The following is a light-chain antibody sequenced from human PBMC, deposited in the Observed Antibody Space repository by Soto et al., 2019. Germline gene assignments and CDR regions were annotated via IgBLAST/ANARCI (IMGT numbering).Light chain of an antibody. CDR3: QQYGSSHQT. CDR2: GAS. J-gene: IGKJ1*01. Sequence: EVEMTQSPGTLSLSTGQRATLSCRARQSVSSNYLAGYDQKPRQAPSLLIYGASSRATGIPDRSIRSGSGTDFTITTSTLEPEDFAVYYCQQYGSSHQTFGQGTKGDIK. V-gene: IGKV3-20*01. CDR1: QSVSSNY.